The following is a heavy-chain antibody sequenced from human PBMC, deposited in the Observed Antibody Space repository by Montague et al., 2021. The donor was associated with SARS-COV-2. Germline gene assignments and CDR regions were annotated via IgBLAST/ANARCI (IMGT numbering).Heavy chain of an antibody. V-gene: IGHV4-59*08. D-gene: IGHD3-16*01. CDR1: GVSITNDD. CDR2: IFKNGDI. J-gene: IGHJ6*02. Sequence: SETLSLTCTVSGVSITNDDWSWIRQPPGKGLEWIVNIFKNGDIDYNPSLRSRVIISVDTSKSQFSLKVTSVTAADTAAYYCARHYERSSDVWGQGTPVTVSS. CDR3: ARHYERSSDV.